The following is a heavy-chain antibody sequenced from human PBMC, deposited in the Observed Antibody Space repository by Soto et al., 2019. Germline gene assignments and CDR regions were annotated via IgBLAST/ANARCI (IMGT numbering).Heavy chain of an antibody. CDR1: GYTFTSYG. V-gene: IGHV1-18*01. CDR3: ARDTMVRGVPPFHYYYGMDV. Sequence: ASVKVSCKASGYTFTSYGISWVRQAPGQGLEWMGWISAYNGNTNYAQKLQGRVTMTTDTSTSTAYMELRSLRFDDTAVYYCARDTMVRGVPPFHYYYGMDVWGQGTTVTVSS. CDR2: ISAYNGNT. D-gene: IGHD3-10*01. J-gene: IGHJ6*02.